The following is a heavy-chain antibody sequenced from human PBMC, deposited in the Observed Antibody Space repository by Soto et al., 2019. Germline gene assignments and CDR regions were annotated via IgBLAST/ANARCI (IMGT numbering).Heavy chain of an antibody. V-gene: IGHV3-48*02. CDR2: VSLDSDSI. D-gene: IGHD3-3*01. CDR1: GSDFSTYS. Sequence: GGSLRLSCRASGSDFSTYSMNWVRQAPGQGLEWIAYVSLDSDSIQYADSVKGRFTISRDDAESSLYLQMDSLRDEDTATYYCARLYYDYVWGQGTTVTVSS. CDR3: ARLYYDYV. J-gene: IGHJ6*02.